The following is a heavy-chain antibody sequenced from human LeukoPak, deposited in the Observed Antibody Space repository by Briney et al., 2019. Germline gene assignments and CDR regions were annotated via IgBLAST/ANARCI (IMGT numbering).Heavy chain of an antibody. D-gene: IGHD1-26*01. Sequence: ASVKVSCKASGYTFTSSDINWVRQAPGQRLEWMGWISAYNGRTNYAQKFQGRVTMTTDSSTSTAYMDLTSLRSDDTAVYYCARGGTYYPCIDYWGQGTLVTVSS. CDR3: ARGGTYYPCIDY. CDR1: GYTFTSSD. J-gene: IGHJ4*02. V-gene: IGHV1-18*01. CDR2: ISAYNGRT.